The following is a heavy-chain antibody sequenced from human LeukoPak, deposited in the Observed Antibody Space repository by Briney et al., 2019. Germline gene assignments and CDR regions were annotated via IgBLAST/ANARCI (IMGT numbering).Heavy chain of an antibody. V-gene: IGHV3-30*02. CDR2: IRYDGSSK. Sequence: GGSLRLSCAASGFTFSTYGMHWVRQAPGKGLEWVAFIRYDGSSKYSADSVKGRFTISRDNSKNTLYLQMNSLRAEDTAVYYCARDRRPKGWYFDLWGRGTLVTVSS. CDR1: GFTFSTYG. J-gene: IGHJ2*01. D-gene: IGHD1-14*01. CDR3: ARDRRPKGWYFDL.